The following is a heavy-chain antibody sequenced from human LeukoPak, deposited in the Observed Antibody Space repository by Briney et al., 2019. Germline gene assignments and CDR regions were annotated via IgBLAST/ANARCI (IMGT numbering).Heavy chain of an antibody. CDR2: ISGSGGST. CDR3: AKGEEFSDNSGYPAHWFDP. CDR1: GITFSNYD. J-gene: IGHJ5*02. V-gene: IGHV3-23*01. Sequence: GGSLRLSCAASGITFSNYDMSWVRQAPGKGLEWVSSISGSGGSTYYAASVKGRFTISRDNSRNTLYVQMNSLRAEDTAVYYCAKGEEFSDNSGYPAHWFDPWGQGTLVTVSS. D-gene: IGHD3-22*01.